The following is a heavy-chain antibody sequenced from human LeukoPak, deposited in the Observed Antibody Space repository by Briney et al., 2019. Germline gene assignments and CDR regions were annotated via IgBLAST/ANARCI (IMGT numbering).Heavy chain of an antibody. Sequence: SETLSLTCTVSDGSISSSSYYWGWIRQPPGKGLEWIGSIYYSGSTYYNPSLKSRVTISVDTSKSQFSLKLISVTAADTAVYYCARGQGATVPQVGKNWFDPWGQGTRVIVSS. CDR2: IYYSGST. J-gene: IGHJ5*02. CDR3: ARGQGATVPQVGKNWFDP. D-gene: IGHD1-26*01. CDR1: DGSISSSSYY. V-gene: IGHV4-39*07.